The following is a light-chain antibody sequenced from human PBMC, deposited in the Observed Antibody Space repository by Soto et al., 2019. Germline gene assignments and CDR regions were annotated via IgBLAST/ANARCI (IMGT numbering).Light chain of an antibody. CDR3: QQYGTSPRT. J-gene: IGKJ1*01. V-gene: IGKV3-20*01. Sequence: EIVLTQSPGTLSLSPGERATLSCRASQSINSNYLAWYQLEPGQAPRLLIYGASIRATAIPDRFSGSVSGTDFTLTISRLDPEDFAVYFCQQYGTSPRTFGQGTKVDIK. CDR2: GAS. CDR1: QSINSNY.